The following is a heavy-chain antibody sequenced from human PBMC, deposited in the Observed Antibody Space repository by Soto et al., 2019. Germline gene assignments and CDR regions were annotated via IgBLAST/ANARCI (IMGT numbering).Heavy chain of an antibody. D-gene: IGHD6-19*01. CDR1: GFTFSAYT. CDR3: ARDRGGSGWPTFDS. CDR2: IRKSTGAT. J-gene: IGHJ4*02. V-gene: IGHV3-48*01. Sequence: EVQLVESGGDLVQPGGSLRLSCAASGFTFSAYTMNWVRQAPGKGPEWVSNIRKSTGATYYADSVKGRFTISRDNGKNSLYLQMDSLGAEDTAVYYCARDRGGSGWPTFDSWGQGTLVTVSS.